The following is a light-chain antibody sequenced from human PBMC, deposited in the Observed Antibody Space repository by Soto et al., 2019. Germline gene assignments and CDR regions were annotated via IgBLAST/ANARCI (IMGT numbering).Light chain of an antibody. Sequence: QSALTQPPSASRSPGQSVTISCTGTSSDVGGYYYVSWYQHHPGKAPKLIIYEVIKRPSGVPDRFSGSKSDNTASLTVSGLRAEDEADYYCTSYAGSNNVVFGGGTKLTVL. CDR1: SSDVGGYYY. CDR3: TSYAGSNNVV. CDR2: EVI. V-gene: IGLV2-8*02. J-gene: IGLJ2*01.